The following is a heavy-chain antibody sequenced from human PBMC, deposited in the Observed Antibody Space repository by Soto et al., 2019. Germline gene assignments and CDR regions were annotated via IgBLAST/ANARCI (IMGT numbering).Heavy chain of an antibody. V-gene: IGHV4-34*01. CDR1: GGSFSGYY. CDR2: INHSGST. J-gene: IGHJ5*02. D-gene: IGHD6-13*01. Sequence: PSETLSLTCAVYGGSFSGYYWSWIRQPPGKGLEWIGEINHSGSTNYNPSLKSRVTISVDTSKNQFSLKLSSVTAADTAVYYCAREYSSSWYRPMSYNWFDPWGQGTLVTVSS. CDR3: AREYSSSWYRPMSYNWFDP.